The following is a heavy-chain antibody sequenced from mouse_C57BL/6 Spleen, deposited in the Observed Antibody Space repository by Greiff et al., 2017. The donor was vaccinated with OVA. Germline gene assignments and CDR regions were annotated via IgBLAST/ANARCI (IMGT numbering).Heavy chain of an antibody. Sequence: EVMLVESGGDLVKPGGSLKLSCAASGFTFSSYGMSWVRQTPDKRLEWVATISSGGSYTYYPDSVKGRFTISRDNAKNTLYLQMSSLKSEDTAMYYCARDAMDYWGQVTSVTVSS. CDR1: GFTFSSYG. CDR2: ISSGGSYT. D-gene: IGHD3-1*01. CDR3: ARDAMDY. J-gene: IGHJ4*01. V-gene: IGHV5-6*01.